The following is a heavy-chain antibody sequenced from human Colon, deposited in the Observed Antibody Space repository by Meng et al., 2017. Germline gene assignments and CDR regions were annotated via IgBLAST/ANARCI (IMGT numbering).Heavy chain of an antibody. CDR1: GGSIKSGGYH. CDR3: ARDTLYGTDY. J-gene: IGHJ4*02. V-gene: IGHV4-31*03. CDR2: MSDSGTT. D-gene: IGHD4-17*01. Sequence: QVHLHETGPGLVRPSDDLCLGCTVSGGSIKSGGYHWSWVRQHPGKGLEYIGFMSDSGTTDYNPSLRSRVSISEIGSSKNQFSLTLRSVTAADTATYFCARDTLYGTDYWGQGVLVTVSS.